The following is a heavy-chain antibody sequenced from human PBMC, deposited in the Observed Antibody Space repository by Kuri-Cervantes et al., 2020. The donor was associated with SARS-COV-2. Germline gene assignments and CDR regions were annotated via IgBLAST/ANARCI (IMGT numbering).Heavy chain of an antibody. V-gene: IGHV3-74*01. Sequence: GESLKISCAASGFTFSSYWMHWVRQAPGKGLVWVSRINSDGSSTSYADSVKGRFTISRDNSKNTLYLQMNSLRAEDTAVYYCAKYRRTTLDYWGQGTLVTVSS. J-gene: IGHJ4*02. CDR3: AKYRRTTLDY. D-gene: IGHD1-1*01. CDR1: GFTFSSYW. CDR2: INSDGSST.